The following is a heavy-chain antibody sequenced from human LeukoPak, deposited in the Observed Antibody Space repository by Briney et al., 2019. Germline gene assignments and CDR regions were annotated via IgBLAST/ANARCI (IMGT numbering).Heavy chain of an antibody. D-gene: IGHD2-21*02. CDR2: IYYSGST. CDR1: GGSISSGDYY. J-gene: IGHJ3*02. V-gene: IGHV4-30-4*01. Sequence: SETLSLTCTVSGGSISSGDYYWSWIRQPPGKGLEWIGYIYYSGSTYYDPSLKSRVTISVDTSKNQFSLKLSSVTAADTAVYYCARVDGASGLAYCGGDCYRDAFDIWGQGTMVTVSS. CDR3: ARVDGASGLAYCGGDCYRDAFDI.